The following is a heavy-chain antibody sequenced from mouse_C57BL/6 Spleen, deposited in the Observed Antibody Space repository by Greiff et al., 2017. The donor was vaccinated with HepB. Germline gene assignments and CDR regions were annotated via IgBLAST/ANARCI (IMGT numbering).Heavy chain of an antibody. CDR2: ISSGGDYI. CDR3: TRVSGITTVVAIYYAMDY. V-gene: IGHV5-9-1*02. Sequence: EVKLMESGEGLVKPGGSLKLSCAASGFTFSSYAMSWVRQTPEKRLEWVAYISSGGDYIYYADTVKGRFTISRDNARNTLYLQMSSLKSEDTAMYYCTRVSGITTVVAIYYAMDYWGQGTSVTVSS. D-gene: IGHD1-1*01. CDR1: GFTFSSYA. J-gene: IGHJ4*01.